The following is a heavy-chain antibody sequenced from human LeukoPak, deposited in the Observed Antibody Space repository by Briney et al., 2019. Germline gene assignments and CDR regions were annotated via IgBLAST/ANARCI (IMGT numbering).Heavy chain of an antibody. CDR3: ARETPGAEHFDY. CDR2: IYYSGGT. J-gene: IGHJ4*02. V-gene: IGHV4-59*01. Sequence: SETLSLTCTVSGGSINYYYWMWIRQPPGKGLEWIGYIYYSGGTHYNPSLKSRVTMLVDTSKNQFSLKLTAVTAADTAVYYCARETPGAEHFDYWGQGSLVTVSS. CDR1: GGSINYYY. D-gene: IGHD1-14*01.